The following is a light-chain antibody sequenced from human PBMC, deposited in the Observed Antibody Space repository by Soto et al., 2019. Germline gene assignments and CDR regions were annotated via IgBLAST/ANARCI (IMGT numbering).Light chain of an antibody. J-gene: IGKJ1*01. V-gene: IGKV3-20*01. CDR2: GAS. CDR1: QSVSSSY. CDR3: KQYGTSPPT. Sequence: EIVLTQSPGTLSLSPGERATLSCRASQSVSSSYLAWYQQKRGQAPRLLIYGASNRAAGFPDRFSGSGSGTDFTLTISRLEPEDFAVYYCKQYGTSPPTFGQGTKVDIK.